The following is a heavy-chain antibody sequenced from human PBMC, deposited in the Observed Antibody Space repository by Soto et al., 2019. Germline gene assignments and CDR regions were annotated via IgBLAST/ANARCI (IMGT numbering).Heavy chain of an antibody. CDR1: GGSITSSSYY. D-gene: IGHD2-2*01. CDR2: IYYSGFT. Sequence: TETLSLTCTVSGGSITSSSYYWSWIRQPPGKGLEWIGSIYYSGFTYYNPSLKSRVTMSVDTSTNKFSLKLSSVTASDTAVFYCAIHGGQPAAYDSIAVWVPGALVIVS. J-gene: IGHJ1*01. CDR3: AIHGGQPAAYDSIAV. V-gene: IGHV4-39*01.